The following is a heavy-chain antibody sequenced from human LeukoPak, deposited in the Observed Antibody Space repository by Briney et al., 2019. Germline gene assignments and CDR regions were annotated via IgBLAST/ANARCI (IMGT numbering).Heavy chain of an antibody. J-gene: IGHJ5*02. Sequence: GGALRLSSAAAGIPICNNWMQWGRRGAGRGVVWISRINSDGGGEIYADSEKGRFTISRDNAKNTLYLQMNSLRAEDTAVYYCARDVPHNWFDTWGQGTLVTVSS. CDR3: ARDVPHNWFDT. CDR2: INSDGGGE. V-gene: IGHV3-74*01. CDR1: GIPICNNW.